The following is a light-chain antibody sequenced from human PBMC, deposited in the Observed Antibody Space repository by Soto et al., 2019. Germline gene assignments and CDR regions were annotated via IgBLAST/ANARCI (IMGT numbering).Light chain of an antibody. CDR2: GAS. CDR3: QQYGSSPPT. J-gene: IGKJ1*01. V-gene: IGKV3-20*01. CDR1: QSVSSSY. Sequence: EIVLTQSPGTLSLSPGERATLSCRASQSVSSSYLAWYQQKPGQAPRLLFYGASRRATGIPDRFSGSGSGTDFTLTISRLEPEDFAVYYCQQYGSSPPTFGQGTEVEIK.